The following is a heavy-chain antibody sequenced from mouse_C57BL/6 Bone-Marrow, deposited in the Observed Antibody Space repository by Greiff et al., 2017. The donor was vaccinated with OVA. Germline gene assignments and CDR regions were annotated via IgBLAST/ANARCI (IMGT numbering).Heavy chain of an antibody. CDR2: IDPSDSYT. J-gene: IGHJ1*03. CDR1: GYTFTSYW. CDR3: AREGFTTVVDWYFDV. V-gene: IGHV1-69*01. Sequence: VQLQQPGAELVMPGASVKLSCKASGYTFTSYWMHWVKQRPGQGLEWIGEIDPSDSYTNYNQKFKGKSTLTVDKSSSTAYMQLSSLTSEDSAVYYCAREGFTTVVDWYFDVWGTGTTVTVSS. D-gene: IGHD1-1*01.